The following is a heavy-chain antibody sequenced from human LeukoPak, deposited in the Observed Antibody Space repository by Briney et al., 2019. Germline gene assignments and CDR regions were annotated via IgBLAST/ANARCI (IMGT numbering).Heavy chain of an antibody. D-gene: IGHD3-22*01. V-gene: IGHV3-23*01. CDR1: GSTFSSYA. CDR3: ARTFGESRSGYYRDY. CDR2: ISGSGGST. J-gene: IGHJ4*02. Sequence: GGSLRLSCAASGSTFSSYAMSWVRQAPGKGLEWVSSISGSGGSTNYADSLKGRFTISRDNSKNTMYLQMNSLRAEDTAVYYCARTFGESRSGYYRDYWGQGTLVTVSS.